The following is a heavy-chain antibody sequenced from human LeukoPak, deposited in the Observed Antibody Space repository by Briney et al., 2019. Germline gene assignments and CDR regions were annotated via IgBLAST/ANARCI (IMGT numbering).Heavy chain of an antibody. CDR2: IYPSGST. J-gene: IGHJ6*03. CDR3: AREVPAAIGYYYYYMDV. D-gene: IGHD2-2*02. V-gene: IGHV4-4*07. Sequence: ASETLSLTCTVSGGSISSYYWSWIRQPAGKGLEWIGRIYPSGSTNYNPSLKSRVTMSVDTSKNQFSLKLSSVTAADTAVYYCAREVPAAIGYYYYYMDVWGKGATVTISS. CDR1: GGSISSYY.